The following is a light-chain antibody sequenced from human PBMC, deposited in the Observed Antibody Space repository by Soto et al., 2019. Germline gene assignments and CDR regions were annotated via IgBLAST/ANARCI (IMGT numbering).Light chain of an antibody. CDR2: SDN. V-gene: IGLV1-44*01. CDR1: GSNIGTNT. J-gene: IGLJ3*02. CDR3: AAGDVSFVV. Sequence: QSVLTQPPSASGTPGQSVTISCSGSGSNIGTNTVTWYQQLPGAAPRLLIYSDNQRPSGVPARFSGSKAGTSASLAISGLQSEDEADYYCAAGDVSFVVFGGGTKLTVL.